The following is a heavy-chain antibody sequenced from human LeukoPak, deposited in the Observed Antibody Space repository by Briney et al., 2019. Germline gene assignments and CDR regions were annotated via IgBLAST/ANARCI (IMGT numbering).Heavy chain of an antibody. D-gene: IGHD3-10*01. CDR1: GYTFTSYA. J-gene: IGHJ4*02. CDR2: INAGNGNT. Sequence: ASVKVSCKASGYTFTSYAMHWVRQAPGQRLEWMGWINAGNGNTKYSQKFRGRVTITRDTSASTAYMELSSLRSEDTAVYYCARAVWYYYGSGYKGGDYWGQGTLVTVSS. CDR3: ARAVWYYYGSGYKGGDY. V-gene: IGHV1-3*01.